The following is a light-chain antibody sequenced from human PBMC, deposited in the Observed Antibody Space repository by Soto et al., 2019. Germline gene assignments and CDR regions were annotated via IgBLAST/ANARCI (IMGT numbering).Light chain of an antibody. V-gene: IGKV1-5*01. Sequence: DIQMTQSPSTLSASVGDRVTITCRASQSISSWSAWYQQKPGKAPKLLIYDASSLESGVPSRFSGSGSGTEFTLTISSLQPDDFATHYCQQYNSYTWTFGQATKVDNK. CDR3: QQYNSYTWT. CDR1: QSISSW. J-gene: IGKJ1*01. CDR2: DAS.